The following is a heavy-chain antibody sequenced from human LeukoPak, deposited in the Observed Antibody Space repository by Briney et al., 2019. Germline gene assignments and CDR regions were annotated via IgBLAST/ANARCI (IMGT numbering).Heavy chain of an antibody. CDR2: INQDGSAQ. CDR3: AKEKFTFGGVIAIFDY. V-gene: IGHV3-7*03. D-gene: IGHD3-16*02. CDR1: GFSFSGYW. Sequence: GGSLRLSCTASGFSFSGYWMSWVRQAPGKGLEWVANINQDGSAQYYVDSVKGQFTISRDNAKNSLYLQMNSLRAEDTAVYYCAKEKFTFGGVIAIFDYWGQGTLVTVSS. J-gene: IGHJ4*02.